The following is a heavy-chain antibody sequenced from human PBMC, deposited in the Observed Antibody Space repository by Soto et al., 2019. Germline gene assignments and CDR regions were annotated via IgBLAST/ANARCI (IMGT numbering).Heavy chain of an antibody. CDR1: GYTFTGYY. CDR2: INPNSGGT. CDR3: ARDPVPIAIMGDLLSYGMDV. D-gene: IGHD2-2*01. J-gene: IGHJ6*02. V-gene: IGHV1-2*04. Sequence: QVQLVQSGAEVKKPGASVKVSCKASGYTFTGYYMHWVRQAPGQGLEWMGWINPNSGGTNYAQKCQGWVTMTRDPSISTAYMELSRLRSDDTAVYYCARDPVPIAIMGDLLSYGMDVWGQGTTVTVSS.